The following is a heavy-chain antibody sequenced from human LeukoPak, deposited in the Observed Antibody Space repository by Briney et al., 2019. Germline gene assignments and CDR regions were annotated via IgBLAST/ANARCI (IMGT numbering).Heavy chain of an antibody. J-gene: IGHJ5*02. CDR1: GYTFTSYY. CDR3: ARDQSPYYDILTGRYNRFDP. Sequence: ASVKVSCKASGYTFTSYYMHWVRQAPGQGLEWMGIINPSGGSTSYAQKFQGRVTMTRDMSTSTVYMELSSLRSEDTAVYYCARDQSPYYDILTGRYNRFDPWGQGTLVTVSS. CDR2: INPSGGST. D-gene: IGHD3-9*01. V-gene: IGHV1-46*01.